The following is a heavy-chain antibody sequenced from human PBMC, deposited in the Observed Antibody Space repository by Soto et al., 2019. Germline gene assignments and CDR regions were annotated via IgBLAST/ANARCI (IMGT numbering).Heavy chain of an antibody. CDR1: GFTFSSFG. CDR2: VSHDGRVK. V-gene: IGHV3-30*18. Sequence: GGSLRLSCAASGFTFSSFGMSWVRQAPGRGPEWVAVVSHDGRVKYYADSVKGRFTISRDNSKNTLDLQMNSLRPEDTAVYYCAKERDEHISWSFDYWGQGALVTVSS. D-gene: IGHD2-21*01. CDR3: AKERDEHISWSFDY. J-gene: IGHJ4*02.